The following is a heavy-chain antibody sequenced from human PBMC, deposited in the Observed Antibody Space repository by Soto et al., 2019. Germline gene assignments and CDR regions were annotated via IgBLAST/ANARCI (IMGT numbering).Heavy chain of an antibody. D-gene: IGHD6-13*01. CDR2: ISCSGGST. V-gene: IGHV3-23*01. CDR1: GFTFSSYA. CDR3: AKDSRIADRNWFNX. Sequence: GGSLRLSFAASGFTFSSYAMSWVRQAPGKGLEWVASISCSGGSTYYADSVKVRFTISIDNSKNTLYLQMNSMRAEETAVYYCAKDSRIADRNWFNXWGQGTMVAVSX. J-gene: IGHJ5*02.